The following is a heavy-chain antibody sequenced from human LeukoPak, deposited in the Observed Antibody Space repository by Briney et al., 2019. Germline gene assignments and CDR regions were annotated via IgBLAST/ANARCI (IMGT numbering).Heavy chain of an antibody. CDR2: INPNSGGT. Sequence: ASVKVSCKASGYSFTGYYIHWVRQAPGQGLEWMGWINPNSGGTNYAQKFQGRVTMTRDTSISTAYMELSRLRSDDTAVYYCARTLYIAAAPGGFDYWGQGTLVTVSS. J-gene: IGHJ4*02. CDR3: ARTLYIAAAPGGFDY. D-gene: IGHD6-13*01. V-gene: IGHV1-2*02. CDR1: GYSFTGYY.